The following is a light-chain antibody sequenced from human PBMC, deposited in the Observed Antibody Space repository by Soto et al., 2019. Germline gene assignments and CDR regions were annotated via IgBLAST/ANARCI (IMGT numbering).Light chain of an antibody. V-gene: IGLV1-51*02. CDR3: GTWDSSLSAPYV. CDR2: EKK. Sequence: QSALTQPPSVSAAPGQKVTISCSGSSSKNCKNYLSWYQQIPGTTPKILNFEKKKRPSSNPERISSSKTCTSATLGITGLQTGDEANYYCGTWDSSLSAPYVFGTGTKVTVL. CDR1: SSKNCKNY. J-gene: IGLJ1*01.